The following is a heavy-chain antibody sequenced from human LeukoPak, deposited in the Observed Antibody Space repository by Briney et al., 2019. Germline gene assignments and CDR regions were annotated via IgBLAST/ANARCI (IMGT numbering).Heavy chain of an antibody. J-gene: IGHJ4*02. D-gene: IGHD5-12*01. CDR1: GYTVTSYC. CDR2: INPNSRRT. CDR3: AGLSGYDPYYFDY. Sequence: ASVKVSCKASGYTVTSYCMSWLRKARGQGLEARGCINPNSRRTDYAQEFQGRVTMNRETSISTAYMELSRLTSDDTAVYYCAGLSGYDPYYFDYWGQGTLVAVSS. V-gene: IGHV1-2*02.